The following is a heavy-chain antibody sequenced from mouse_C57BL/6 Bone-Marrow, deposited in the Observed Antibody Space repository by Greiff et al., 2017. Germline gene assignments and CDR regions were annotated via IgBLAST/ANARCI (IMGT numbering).Heavy chain of an antibody. CDR3: ARESDFDWFAY. V-gene: IGHV1-69*01. Sequence: QVHVKQPGAELVMPGASVKLSCKASGYTFTSYWMHWVKQRPGQGLEWIGEIDPSDSYTNYNQKFKGKSTLTVDKSSSTAYVQLSSLTSADSAVYYCARESDFDWFAYWGQGTLVTVSA. D-gene: IGHD2-13*01. J-gene: IGHJ3*01. CDR1: GYTFTSYW. CDR2: IDPSDSYT.